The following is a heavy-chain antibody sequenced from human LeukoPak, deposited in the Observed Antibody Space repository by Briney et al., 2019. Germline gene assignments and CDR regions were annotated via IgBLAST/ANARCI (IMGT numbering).Heavy chain of an antibody. CDR1: GGSISSYY. J-gene: IGHJ3*02. Sequence: KPSETLSLTCTVSGGSISSYYWSWIRQPPGKGLEWIGYIYYSGSTNYNPSLKSRVTISVDTSKNQFSLKLSSVTAADTPVYYCARRSYDLAAFDTWGQGTMVTVSS. V-gene: IGHV4-59*08. CDR2: IYYSGST. CDR3: ARRSYDLAAFDT. D-gene: IGHD1-1*01.